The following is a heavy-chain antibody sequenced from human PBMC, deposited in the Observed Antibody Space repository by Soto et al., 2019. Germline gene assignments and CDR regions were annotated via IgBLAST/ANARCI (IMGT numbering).Heavy chain of an antibody. Sequence: VSVTVSCKASGYTFTIYGISWVRQAPGQGLEWMGRSSVYNGYTNYAQMVQGRVTMTTDTSTSTVYMELRSLRSDDTAVYYCARGLGSGDFDYWGQGTLVTVSS. D-gene: IGHD1-26*01. V-gene: IGHV1-18*01. CDR1: GYTFTIYG. CDR2: SSVYNGYT. J-gene: IGHJ4*02. CDR3: ARGLGSGDFDY.